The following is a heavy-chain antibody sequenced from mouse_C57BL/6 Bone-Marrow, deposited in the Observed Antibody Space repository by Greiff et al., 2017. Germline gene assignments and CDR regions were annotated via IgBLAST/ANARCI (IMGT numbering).Heavy chain of an antibody. CDR3: ARKIYYGNYVFYAMDY. D-gene: IGHD2-1*01. V-gene: IGHV1-50*01. J-gene: IGHJ4*01. CDR1: GYTFTSYW. Sequence: QVQLQQPGAELVKPGASVKLSCKASGYTFTSYWMQWVKQRPGQGLEWIGEIDPSDSYTNYNQKFKGKATLTVDTSSSTAYMQLSSLTSDDSAVYYCARKIYYGNYVFYAMDYWGQGTSVTVSS. CDR2: IDPSDSYT.